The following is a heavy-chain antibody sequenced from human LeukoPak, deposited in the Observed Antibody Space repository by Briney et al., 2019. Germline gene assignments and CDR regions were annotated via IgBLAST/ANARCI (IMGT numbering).Heavy chain of an antibody. D-gene: IGHD2-15*01. CDR1: GFTFSSYA. J-gene: IGHJ4*02. Sequence: GRSLRLSCAASGFTFSSYAMHWVRQAPGKGLEWVAVISYGGSNKYYADSVKGRFTISRDNSKNTLYLQMNSLRAEDTAVYYCARGSRDYWGQGTLVTVSS. CDR2: ISYGGSNK. V-gene: IGHV3-30-3*01. CDR3: ARGSRDY.